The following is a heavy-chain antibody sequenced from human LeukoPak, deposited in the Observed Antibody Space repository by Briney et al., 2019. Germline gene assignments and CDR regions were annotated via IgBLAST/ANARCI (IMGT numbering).Heavy chain of an antibody. D-gene: IGHD1-26*01. CDR3: ARLGSYDY. CDR2: IYYSGST. V-gene: IGHV4-39*01. Sequence: TSETLSLTCTVSGGSISSSSYYWGWIRQPPGKGLEWIGSIYYSGSTYYNPSLKSRVTISVDTSKNQFSLKLSSVTAADTAVYYCARLGSYDYWGQGTLVTVSS. J-gene: IGHJ4*02. CDR1: GGSISSSSYY.